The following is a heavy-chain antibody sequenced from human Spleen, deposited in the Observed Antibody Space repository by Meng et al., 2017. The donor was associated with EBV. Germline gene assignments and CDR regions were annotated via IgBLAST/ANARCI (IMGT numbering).Heavy chain of an antibody. CDR2: INHGGST. CDR3: ARDGGYASGTYYPIDP. J-gene: IGHJ5*02. Sequence: QGEQPQLGPGLFKLSETRSLTCSVYGGSFSDYYWTWIRQPPGKGLEWIGEINHGGSTSYNPSLKSRVTISVDTSKNQFSLNLRSVTAADTAVYYCARDGGYASGTYYPIDPWGQGTLVTVSS. CDR1: GGSFSDYY. V-gene: IGHV4-34*01. D-gene: IGHD3-10*01.